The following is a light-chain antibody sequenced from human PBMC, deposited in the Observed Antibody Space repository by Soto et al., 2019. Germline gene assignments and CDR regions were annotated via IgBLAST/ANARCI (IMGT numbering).Light chain of an antibody. CDR1: SSDVGGYNY. V-gene: IGLV2-8*01. Sequence: QSALTQPPSASGSPGRSVTISCTGTSSDVGGYNYVSWYQQRPGKAPKLILYGVTQRPSGVPDRFSGSKSGNTASLTVSGLQADDEGDYYCSSYAGSNIYVFGTGTKVTVL. J-gene: IGLJ1*01. CDR2: GVT. CDR3: SSYAGSNIYV.